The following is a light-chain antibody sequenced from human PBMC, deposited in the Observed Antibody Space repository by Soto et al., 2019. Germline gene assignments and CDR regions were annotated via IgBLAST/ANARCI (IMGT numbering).Light chain of an antibody. V-gene: IGKV1-12*01. CDR1: QGMSNW. J-gene: IGKJ4*01. CDR2: AAS. Sequence: DIQMTQSPSSVSASVGDRVTITCRAIQGMSNWLVWYQQKPGKAPKLLIYAASSLQSGVPSRFSGSGFETDFTLTISRLEPEDFAVYYCQQFGSYPLTFVGGTKVDTK. CDR3: QQFGSYPLT.